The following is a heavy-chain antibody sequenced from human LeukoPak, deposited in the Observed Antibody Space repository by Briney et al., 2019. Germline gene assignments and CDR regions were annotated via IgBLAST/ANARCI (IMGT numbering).Heavy chain of an antibody. J-gene: IGHJ4*02. CDR1: GFSVGSNY. D-gene: IGHD2-2*01. Sequence: GGSLRLSCAASGFSVGSNYVTWIRQAPGKGLQWVSVIYGGGSTYYADSVKGRFTISRDDSKNTVYLQMNSLRAEDTAVYYCARDRVGTSLAGSDYWGQGTLVTVSS. V-gene: IGHV3-53*01. CDR2: IYGGGST. CDR3: ARDRVGTSLAGSDY.